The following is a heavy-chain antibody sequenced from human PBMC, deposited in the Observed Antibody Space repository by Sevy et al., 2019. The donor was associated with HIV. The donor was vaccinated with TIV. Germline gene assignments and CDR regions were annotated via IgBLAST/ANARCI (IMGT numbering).Heavy chain of an antibody. J-gene: IGHJ6*03. D-gene: IGHD3-3*01. CDR2: IRDDGSIE. V-gene: IGHV3-30*02. CDR1: GFTFRNYG. Sequence: GGSLRLSCAASGFTFRNYGMHWVRQAPGKGLEWVAFIRDDGSIEYYADSVKGRFTVSRDNSKNTVYLQMNSLTTEDTALYYCARCIPVSGVILTYSMDVWGKGTTVTVSS. CDR3: ARCIPVSGVILTYSMDV.